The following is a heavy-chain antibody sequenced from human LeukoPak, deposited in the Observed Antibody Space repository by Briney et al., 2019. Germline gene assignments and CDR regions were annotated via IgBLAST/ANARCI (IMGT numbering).Heavy chain of an antibody. CDR3: ARAPVEAAPSYYFDY. Sequence: GSSVKVSCKASGGTFSSYAISWVRQAPGQGLEWMGGIIPIFGTANYAQKFQGRVTITTDESTSTAYMELSSLRSEDTAVYYCARAPVEAAPSYYFDYWGQGTLVTVSS. D-gene: IGHD2-15*01. V-gene: IGHV1-69*05. CDR1: GGTFSSYA. J-gene: IGHJ4*02. CDR2: IIPIFGTA.